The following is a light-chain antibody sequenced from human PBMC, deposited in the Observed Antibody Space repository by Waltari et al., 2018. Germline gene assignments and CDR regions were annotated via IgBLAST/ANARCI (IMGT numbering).Light chain of an antibody. Sequence: QSVLTQPPSASGTPGQRVTISCSGSTSSIGSNAVNWYQQLPVTAPKLLIYGNNQWPSGVPDRFSGSKSGTSASLAISGLQSEDEAEYYCAAWDDSLNSVVFGGGTKLTVL. CDR2: GNN. CDR3: AAWDDSLNSVV. CDR1: TSSIGSNA. V-gene: IGLV1-44*01. J-gene: IGLJ2*01.